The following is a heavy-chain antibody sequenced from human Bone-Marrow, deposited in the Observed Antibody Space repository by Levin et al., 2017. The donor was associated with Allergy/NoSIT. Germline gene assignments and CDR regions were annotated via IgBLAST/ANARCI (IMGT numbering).Heavy chain of an antibody. CDR3: ARAVPYGDRPGVGYFDF. J-gene: IGHJ4*02. Sequence: PGGSLRLSCAGSGFTFSLFAIHWVRQAPGKELEWLSVISYNGNNKYYTDAVTGRFTLSRDNSKDTVYLQMNSLRPDDTAVYYCARAVPYGDRPGVGYFDFWGQGALVTVSS. CDR1: GFTFSLFA. CDR2: ISYNGNNK. V-gene: IGHV3-30-3*01. D-gene: IGHD4-17*01.